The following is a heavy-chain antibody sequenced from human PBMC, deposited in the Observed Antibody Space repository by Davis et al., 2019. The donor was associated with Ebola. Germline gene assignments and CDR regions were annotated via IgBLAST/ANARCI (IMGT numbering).Heavy chain of an antibody. CDR3: ARGLLWFGDNPAYYFDY. J-gene: IGHJ4*02. Sequence: GGSLRLSCSASGFIFSTYVMSWVRQAPGKGLEWVSVIYRDGRTYYADSVKGRFTISRDNSKNTLYLQMNSLRAEDTAVYYCARGLLWFGDNPAYYFDYWGQGTLVTVSS. CDR2: IYRDGRT. V-gene: IGHV3-66*01. D-gene: IGHD3-10*01. CDR1: GFIFSTYV.